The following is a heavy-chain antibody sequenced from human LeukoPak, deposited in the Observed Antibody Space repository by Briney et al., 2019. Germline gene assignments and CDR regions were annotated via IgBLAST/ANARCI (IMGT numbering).Heavy chain of an antibody. CDR1: GGSISSGGYY. CDR2: VYSTGHT. D-gene: IGHD3-16*01. Sequence: PSEPLSLTCTVSGGSISSGGYYWSWIRQPPGKGLEWIGSVYSTGHTNYNLSLKSQVTMSMDTSKNQLSLKLTSVTAADTAMYYCARHHTSSKPIDYWGQGTLVTVSS. V-gene: IGHV4-39*01. CDR3: ARHHTSSKPIDY. J-gene: IGHJ4*02.